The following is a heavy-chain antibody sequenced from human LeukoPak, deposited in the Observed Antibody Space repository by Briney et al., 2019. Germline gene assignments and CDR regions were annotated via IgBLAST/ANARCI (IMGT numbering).Heavy chain of an antibody. Sequence: SRTLSHTFAISGDSVSNNSAAWNWLTQSTSRGLEWRGRTYYRSKWYNDYAVSVKSRITISPDTTKKQFSLQLNSVTPEDTAVYYCARGYDFWSGYYYYYYMDVWGKGTTVTVSS. V-gene: IGHV6-1*01. CDR3: ARGYDFWSGYYYYYYMDV. J-gene: IGHJ6*03. CDR1: GDSVSNNSAA. CDR2: TYYRSKWYN. D-gene: IGHD3-3*01.